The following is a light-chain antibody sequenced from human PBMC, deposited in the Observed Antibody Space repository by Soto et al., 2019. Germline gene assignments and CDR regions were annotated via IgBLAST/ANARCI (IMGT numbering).Light chain of an antibody. CDR3: QQYNSHSRT. J-gene: IGKJ1*01. CDR2: DAS. V-gene: IGKV1-5*01. Sequence: DIQRTQSPSTLSASVGDRVTITCRASQSISSWLAWYQQKPGKAPKLLIYDASSLESGVPSRFSGSGSGTEFTLTISSLQPDDFATYYCQQYNSHSRTFGQGTKVDIK. CDR1: QSISSW.